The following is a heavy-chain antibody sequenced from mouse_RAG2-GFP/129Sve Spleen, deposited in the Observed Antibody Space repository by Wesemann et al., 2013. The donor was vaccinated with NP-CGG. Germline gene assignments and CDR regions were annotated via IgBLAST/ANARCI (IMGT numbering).Heavy chain of an antibody. J-gene: IGHJ4*01. V-gene: IGHV1S137*01. CDR1: GYTFTDYA. CDR3: ASGATVVATYYAMDY. Sequence: QVQLQQSGAELVRPGVSVKISCKGSGYTFTDYAMHWVKQSHAKSLEWIGVISTYYGDASYNQKFKGKATMTVDKSSSTAYMELARLTSEDSAIYYCASGATVVATYYAMDYWGQGTSVTVSS. D-gene: IGHD1-1*01. CDR2: ISTYYGDA.